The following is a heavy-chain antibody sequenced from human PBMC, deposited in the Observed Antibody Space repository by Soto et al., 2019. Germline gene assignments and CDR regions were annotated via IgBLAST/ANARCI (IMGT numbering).Heavy chain of an antibody. D-gene: IGHD3-10*01. CDR3: AKPIMDLYGSGSPSVFYYGMDV. Sequence: PGGSLRLSCAASGLTLSSNAMSWVRQAPGKGLEWDSAISGSGGRTYYADSVKGRFTISRDNSKYTVYRRMNGLKAYDSAVYYFAKPIMDLYGSGSPSVFYYGMDVWGRGTTVTVSS. CDR2: ISGSGGRT. J-gene: IGHJ6*02. V-gene: IGHV3-23*01. CDR1: GLTLSSNA.